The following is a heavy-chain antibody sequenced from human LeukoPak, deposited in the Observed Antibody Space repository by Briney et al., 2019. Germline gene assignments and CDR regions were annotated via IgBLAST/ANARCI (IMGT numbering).Heavy chain of an antibody. CDR3: ARRFGVLFDAFDI. CDR2: IRYDGSNK. Sequence: GGSLRLSCAASGFTFSSYGMHWVRQAPGKGLEWVAFIRYDGSNKYYADSVKGRFTISRDNSKNTLYLQMNSLRAEDTAVYYCARRFGVLFDAFDIWGQGTMVTVSS. V-gene: IGHV3-30*02. D-gene: IGHD3-10*01. J-gene: IGHJ3*02. CDR1: GFTFSSYG.